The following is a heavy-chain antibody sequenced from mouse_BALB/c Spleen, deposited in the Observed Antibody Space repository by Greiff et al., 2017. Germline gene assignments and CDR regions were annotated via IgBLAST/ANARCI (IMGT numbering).Heavy chain of an antibody. CDR3: ARDDGYSFAY. J-gene: IGHJ3*01. D-gene: IGHD2-3*01. CDR2: INPGSGGT. CDR1: GYAFTNYL. V-gene: IGHV1-54*01. Sequence: VQLQQSGAELVRPGTSVKVSCKASGYAFTNYLIEWVKQRPGQGLEWIGVINPGSGGTNYNEKFKGKATLTADKSSSTAYMQLSSLTSYDSAVYFCARDDGYSFAYWGQGTLVTVSA.